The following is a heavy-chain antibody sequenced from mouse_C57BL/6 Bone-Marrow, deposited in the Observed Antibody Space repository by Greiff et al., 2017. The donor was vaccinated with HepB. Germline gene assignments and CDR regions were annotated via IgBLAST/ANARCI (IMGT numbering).Heavy chain of an antibody. CDR3: ARSRVVATPWFAY. CDR2: IYPGSGST. J-gene: IGHJ3*01. V-gene: IGHV1-55*01. Sequence: VQLQQSGAELVKPGASVKMSCKASGYTFTSYWITWVKQRPGQGLEWIGDIYPGSGSTNYNEKFKSKATLTVDTSSSTAYMQLSSLTSEDSAVYYCARSRVVATPWFAYWGQGTLVTVSA. CDR1: GYTFTSYW. D-gene: IGHD1-1*01.